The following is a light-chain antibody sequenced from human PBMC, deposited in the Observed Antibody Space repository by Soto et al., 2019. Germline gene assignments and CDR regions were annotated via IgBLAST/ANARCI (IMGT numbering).Light chain of an antibody. Sequence: EIVLTQSPGTLSLSPGERATLSCRASQTVSNNYLAWYQQKPGQAPRLLIYGASSRATGIPDRFRGSGSGTAFTLPISRLEPEDFAVYFCQQYCSSWWTFGQGSKVEIK. CDR3: QQYCSSWWT. V-gene: IGKV3-20*01. CDR1: QTVSNNY. J-gene: IGKJ1*01. CDR2: GAS.